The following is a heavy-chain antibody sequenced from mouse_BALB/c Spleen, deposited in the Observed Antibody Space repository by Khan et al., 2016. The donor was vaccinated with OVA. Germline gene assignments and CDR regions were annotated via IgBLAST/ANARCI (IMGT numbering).Heavy chain of an antibody. CDR2: VSTGGGYT. D-gene: IGHD1-1*01. V-gene: IGHV5-6*01. Sequence: EVELVESGGDLVKPGGSLKLSCAASGFTFSTYDMSWVRQTPDKRLEWVATVSTGGGYTYYPDSVKGRFTISRDNAKSTRYLQMSGLKSEDTAMFYWTRLAYYYDSEGFAYWGQGTLVTVSA. CDR3: TRLAYYYDSEGFAY. J-gene: IGHJ3*01. CDR1: GFTFSTYD.